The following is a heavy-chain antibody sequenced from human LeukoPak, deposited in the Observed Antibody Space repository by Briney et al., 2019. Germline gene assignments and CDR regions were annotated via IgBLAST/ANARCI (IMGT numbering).Heavy chain of an antibody. CDR1: GFTFSSYA. V-gene: IGHV3-23*01. Sequence: PGGSLRLSCAASGFTFSSYAMSWVRQAPGKGLEWVSAISGSGGSTYYADSVKGRFTISRDNSKNTLYLQMNSLRAEGTALYYCATHRGYSYGTAEDFDYWGQGTLVTVSS. CDR3: ATHRGYSYGTAEDFDY. CDR2: ISGSGGST. J-gene: IGHJ4*02. D-gene: IGHD5-18*01.